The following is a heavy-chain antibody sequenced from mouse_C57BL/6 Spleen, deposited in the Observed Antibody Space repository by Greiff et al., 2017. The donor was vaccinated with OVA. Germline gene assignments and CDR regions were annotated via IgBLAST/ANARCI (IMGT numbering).Heavy chain of an antibody. CDR1: GYSITSGYY. CDR2: ISYDGSN. CDR3: ARADYGSSYGDY. J-gene: IGHJ2*01. V-gene: IGHV3-6*01. Sequence: EVQLVESGPGLVKPSQSLSLTCSVTGYSITSGYYWNWIRQFPGNKLEWMGYISYDGSNNYNPSLKNRISITRDTSKNQFFLKLNSVTTEDTATYYCARADYGSSYGDYWGQGTTLTVSS. D-gene: IGHD1-1*01.